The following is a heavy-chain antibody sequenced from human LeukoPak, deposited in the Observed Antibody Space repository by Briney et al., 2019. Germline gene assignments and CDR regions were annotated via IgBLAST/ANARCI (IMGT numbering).Heavy chain of an antibody. V-gene: IGHV3-23*01. CDR2: IVVTGGT. CDR1: LFTLSKYA. J-gene: IGHJ4*02. D-gene: IGHD2-15*01. Sequence: GGSLSLSCTLSLFTLSKYAMRGVPQGPRRGVGGVSAIVVTGGTYHADSVRDRLTISRESSKNTLYLQMSSLRAEDAGVYYCAKAPVTTCSGTFCYPFDYWGQGTLVTVSS. CDR3: AKAPVTTCSGTFCYPFDY.